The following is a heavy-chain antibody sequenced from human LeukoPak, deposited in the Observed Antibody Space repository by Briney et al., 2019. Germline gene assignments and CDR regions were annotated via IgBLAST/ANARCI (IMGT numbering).Heavy chain of an antibody. CDR2: INPNSGGT. J-gene: IGHJ1*01. D-gene: IGHD6-13*01. Sequence: ASVKVSCKASGYTFTGYYMHWVRQAPGQGLEWMGWINPNSGGTNYAQKFQGRVTMTRDTSISTAYMELSRLRSDDTAVYYCARVPYSSSWEGYFQHWGQGTLVAVSS. V-gene: IGHV1-2*02. CDR1: GYTFTGYY. CDR3: ARVPYSSSWEGYFQH.